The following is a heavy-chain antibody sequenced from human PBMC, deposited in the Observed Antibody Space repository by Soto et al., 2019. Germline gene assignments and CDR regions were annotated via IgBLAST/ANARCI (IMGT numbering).Heavy chain of an antibody. Sequence: SETLSLTCTVSGGSISSYYWSWIRQPPGKGLEWIGYIYYSGSTNYNPSLKSRVTISVDTSKNQFSLKLSSVTAADTAVYYCARTEITMVRGVTHYYYYMDVWGKGTTVTVSS. CDR3: ARTEITMVRGVTHYYYYMDV. D-gene: IGHD3-10*01. CDR2: IYYSGST. V-gene: IGHV4-59*08. CDR1: GGSISSYY. J-gene: IGHJ6*03.